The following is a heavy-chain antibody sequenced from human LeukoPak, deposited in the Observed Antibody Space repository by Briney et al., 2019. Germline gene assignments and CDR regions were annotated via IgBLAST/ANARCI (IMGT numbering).Heavy chain of an antibody. V-gene: IGHV1-18*01. D-gene: IGHD3-22*01. Sequence: GXXSAYNGNTNYAQKLQGRVTMTTDTSTSTAYMELRSLRSDDTAVYYCARDPGYYDSSGYYGLDYWGQGTLVTVSS. CDR2: XSAYNGNT. J-gene: IGHJ4*02. CDR3: ARDPGYYDSSGYYGLDY.